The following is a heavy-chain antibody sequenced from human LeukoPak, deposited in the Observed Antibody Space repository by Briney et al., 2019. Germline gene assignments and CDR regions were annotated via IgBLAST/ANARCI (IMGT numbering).Heavy chain of an antibody. CDR2: ISSGGST. Sequence: GGSLRLSCAASGFTVSSNYMSWVRQAPGKGLEWVSVISSGGSTYYAGSVKGRFTITRDNSKNTLYLQMNGLRAEDTAVYDCASSSGAGVFDYWGQGTLVTVSS. CDR3: ASSSGAGVFDY. J-gene: IGHJ4*02. CDR1: GFTVSSNY. D-gene: IGHD3-10*01. V-gene: IGHV3-53*01.